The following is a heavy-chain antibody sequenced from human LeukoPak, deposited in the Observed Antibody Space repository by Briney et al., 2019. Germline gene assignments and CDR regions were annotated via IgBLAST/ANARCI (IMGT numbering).Heavy chain of an antibody. J-gene: IGHJ5*02. CDR3: ATDSKNNWFDP. Sequence: SETLSLTCAVYGGSFSGYYWSWIRQPPGKGLEWIGEINHSGSTYYNPSLKSRVTISVDTSKNQFSLKLSSVTAADTAVYYCATDSKNNWFDPWGQGTLVTVSS. D-gene: IGHD3-22*01. CDR2: INHSGST. V-gene: IGHV4-34*01. CDR1: GGSFSGYY.